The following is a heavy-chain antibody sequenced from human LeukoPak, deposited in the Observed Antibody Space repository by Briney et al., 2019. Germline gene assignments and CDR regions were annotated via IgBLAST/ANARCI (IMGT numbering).Heavy chain of an antibody. Sequence: GASVKVSCKASGGTFSSYAISWVRQAPGQGLEWMGRIIPILGIANYAQKFQGRVTITADKSTSTDYMELSSLRSEDTAVYYCARDHITMVRGVIRGFDYWGQGTLVTVSS. D-gene: IGHD3-10*01. CDR1: GGTFSSYA. J-gene: IGHJ4*02. V-gene: IGHV1-69*04. CDR2: IIPILGIA. CDR3: ARDHITMVRGVIRGFDY.